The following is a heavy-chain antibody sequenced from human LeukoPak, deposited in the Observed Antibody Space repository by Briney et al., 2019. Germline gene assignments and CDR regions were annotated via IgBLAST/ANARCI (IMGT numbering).Heavy chain of an antibody. CDR2: ISYSGTT. CDR3: ARDAAGEGRLVITWFDA. Sequence: SETLSLTCTVSGGSISSSSYYWGWIRQPPGKGLEWIGTISYSGTTYYNPSLKSRVTITVDMSKNQFALKLNSVSAADTAVYFCARDAAGEGRLVITWFDAWGQGTPVTVSS. J-gene: IGHJ5*02. V-gene: IGHV4-39*06. D-gene: IGHD3-22*01. CDR1: GGSISSSSYY.